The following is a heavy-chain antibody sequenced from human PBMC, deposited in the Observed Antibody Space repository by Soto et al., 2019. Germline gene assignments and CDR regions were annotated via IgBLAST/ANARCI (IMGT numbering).Heavy chain of an antibody. Sequence: PSETLSLTCAVSGGSISSGGYSWSWIRQPPGKGLEWIGYIYHSGSTYYNPSLKSRVTISVDTSKNQFSLKLSSVTAADTAVYYCARQSSGWDYYGMDVWGQGTTLTVSS. CDR3: ARQSSGWDYYGMDV. J-gene: IGHJ6*02. V-gene: IGHV4-30-2*03. CDR2: IYHSGST. CDR1: GGSISSGGYS. D-gene: IGHD6-19*01.